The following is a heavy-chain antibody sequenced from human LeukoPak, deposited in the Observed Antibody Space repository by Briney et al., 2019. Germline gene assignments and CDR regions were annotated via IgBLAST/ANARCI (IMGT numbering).Heavy chain of an antibody. CDR3: ARFRAVSGPKGSFDV. J-gene: IGHJ3*01. CDR2: IYFKGNT. D-gene: IGHD6-19*01. Sequence: SETLSLTCSVSGGSLTKYYWNWIRQTPEKGLEWMGYIYFKGNTSYNPSLTSRVDISLDASRNEFSLKVDSVTAADSAIYYCARFRAVSGPKGSFDVWGQGTVVTVSS. V-gene: IGHV4-59*08. CDR1: GGSLTKYY.